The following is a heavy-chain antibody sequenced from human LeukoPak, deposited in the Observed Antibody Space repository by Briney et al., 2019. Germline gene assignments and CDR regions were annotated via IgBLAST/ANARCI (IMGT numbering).Heavy chain of an antibody. D-gene: IGHD2-21*02. V-gene: IGHV1-69*13. CDR2: IIPIFGTA. CDR1: GGTFSSYA. CDR3: ARDLGCGGDCYSFDY. Sequence: SVKVSCKASGGTFSSYAISWVRQAPGQGLEWMGGIIPIFGTANYAQKFQGRVTITADESTSTAYMELSSLRSEDTAVYYCARDLGCGGDCYSFDYWGQGTLVTVSS. J-gene: IGHJ4*02.